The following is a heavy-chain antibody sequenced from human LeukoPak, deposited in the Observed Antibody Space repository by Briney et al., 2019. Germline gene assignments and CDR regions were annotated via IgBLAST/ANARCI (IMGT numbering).Heavy chain of an antibody. CDR1: GFSFINHA. CDR2: ISGSGDAT. J-gene: IGHJ4*02. Sequence: GGSLRLSCAASGFSFINHAMSWVRQAPGKGLEWVSAISGSGDATKYADSVKGRFTISRDNSKNTLSLQMSNLRAEDTATYYCARTSGDYDFWSGYADTRGSIDYWGQGTLVTVSS. D-gene: IGHD3-3*01. CDR3: ARTSGDYDFWSGYADTRGSIDY. V-gene: IGHV3-23*01.